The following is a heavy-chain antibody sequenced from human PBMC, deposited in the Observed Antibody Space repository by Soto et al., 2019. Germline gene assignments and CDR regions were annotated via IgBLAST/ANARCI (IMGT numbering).Heavy chain of an antibody. D-gene: IGHD3-22*01. J-gene: IGHJ4*02. CDR1: GFTFSDYY. Sequence: GGPLRLSCAASGFTFSDYYMSWIRQAPGKGLEWVSYISSSGSTIHYADSVKGRFAISRDNAKNSLYLQMNSLRAEDTAVYYCARERYDSSGYAFDYWGQGTLVTVSS. V-gene: IGHV3-11*01. CDR3: ARERYDSSGYAFDY. CDR2: ISSSGSTI.